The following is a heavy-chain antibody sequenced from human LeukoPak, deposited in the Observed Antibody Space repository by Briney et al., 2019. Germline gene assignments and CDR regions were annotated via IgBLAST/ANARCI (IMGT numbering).Heavy chain of an antibody. CDR3: ARGEEDTAMVRNGMDV. J-gene: IGHJ6*02. V-gene: IGHV3-21*01. CDR2: ISSSSSYI. Sequence: GGSLRLSCAASGFTFSSYSMNWVRQAPGKGLEWVSSISSSSSYIYYADSVKGRFTISRDNAKNSLYLQMNSLRAEDTAVYYCARGEEDTAMVRNGMDVWGQGTTVTVSS. CDR1: GFTFSSYS. D-gene: IGHD5-18*01.